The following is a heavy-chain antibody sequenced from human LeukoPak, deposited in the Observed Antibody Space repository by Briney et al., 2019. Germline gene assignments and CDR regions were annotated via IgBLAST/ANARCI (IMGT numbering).Heavy chain of an antibody. V-gene: IGHV4-61*01. CDR1: GGSISSGSYY. D-gene: IGHD6-6*01. CDR3: ARAAYSTSRYYYIDV. Sequence: PSQTLSLTCTVSGGSISSGSYYWTWIRQPPGKGLEWIGNIYYSGSTNYIPSLKSRVTISLDTSKNQFSLRLTSVTAADTALYYCARAAYSTSRYYYIDVWGKGTTVTVSS. J-gene: IGHJ6*03. CDR2: IYYSGST.